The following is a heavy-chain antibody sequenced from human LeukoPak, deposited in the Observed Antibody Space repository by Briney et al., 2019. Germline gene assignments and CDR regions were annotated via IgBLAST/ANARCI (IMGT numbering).Heavy chain of an antibody. V-gene: IGHV4-4*08. CDR1: GGSISSYY. CDR3: ARGEQQPPFGLYYFDY. D-gene: IGHD6-13*01. Sequence: SETLSLTCTVSGGSISSYYWSWIRQPPGKGLEWIGRIYTSGSTNYNPSLKSRVTISVDTSKNQFSLKLSSVTAADTAVYYCARGEQQPPFGLYYFDYWGQGTLVTVSS. CDR2: IYTSGST. J-gene: IGHJ4*02.